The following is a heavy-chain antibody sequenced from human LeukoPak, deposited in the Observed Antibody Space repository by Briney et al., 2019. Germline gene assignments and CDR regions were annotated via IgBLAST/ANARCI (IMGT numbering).Heavy chain of an antibody. Sequence: GASVKVSCKASGYTFTGYYMHWVRQAPGQGLEWMGWINPNSGGTNYAQKFQGRVTMTRDTSISTAYMELSRLRSDDTAVYYCARGGQGHYYDSSGYLVSLFVWGQGTLVTVSS. J-gene: IGHJ4*02. CDR1: GYTFTGYY. D-gene: IGHD3-22*01. CDR2: INPNSGGT. V-gene: IGHV1-2*02. CDR3: ARGGQGHYYDSSGYLVSLFV.